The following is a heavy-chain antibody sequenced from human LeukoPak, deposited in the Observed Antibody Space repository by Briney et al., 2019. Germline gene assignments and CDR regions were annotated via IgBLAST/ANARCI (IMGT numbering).Heavy chain of an antibody. V-gene: IGHV4-61*02. Sequence: SETLSLTCTVSGASVSSDVYYWSWIRQPAGRGLAWIGRIYNSGTTNYNPSLQSRVTISVDTSKNQFSLKLSSVTAADTAVYYCARHLKTAMVKAHFDYWGQGTLVTVSS. J-gene: IGHJ4*02. CDR1: GASVSSDVYY. D-gene: IGHD5-18*01. CDR3: ARHLKTAMVKAHFDY. CDR2: IYNSGTT.